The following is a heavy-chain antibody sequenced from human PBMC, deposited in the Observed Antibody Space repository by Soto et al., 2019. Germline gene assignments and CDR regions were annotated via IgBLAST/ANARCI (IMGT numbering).Heavy chain of an antibody. V-gene: IGHV3-33*06. J-gene: IGHJ4*02. CDR2: IWYDGSNE. Sequence: SLRLSCAASGFIFSDFAMHWVRQAPGKGLEWVAEIWYDGSNEYYGDSVKGRFTISRDNSKSTLYLQMNSLRDEDTAVYYCAKGGTMSCFDYWGQGALVTVSS. D-gene: IGHD3-22*01. CDR3: AKGGTMSCFDY. CDR1: GFIFSDFA.